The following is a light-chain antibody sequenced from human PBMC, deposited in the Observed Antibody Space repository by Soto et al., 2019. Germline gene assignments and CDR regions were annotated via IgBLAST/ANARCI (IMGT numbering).Light chain of an antibody. CDR2: DTS. CDR1: QSVGST. CDR3: QRFNRWPLS. Sequence: EIVLTQSPAALSVSPGERATLSCWASQSVGSTLNWYQQKPGQAPRLLIYDTSIRATGIPARFSGSGSGTEFTLTIASLQSEDFGVYYCQRFNRWPLSFGVGTKVEI. V-gene: IGKV3-15*01. J-gene: IGKJ4*01.